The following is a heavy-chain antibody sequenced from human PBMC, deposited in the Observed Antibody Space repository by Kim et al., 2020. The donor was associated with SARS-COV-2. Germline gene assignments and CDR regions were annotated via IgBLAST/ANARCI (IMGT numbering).Heavy chain of an antibody. D-gene: IGHD3-22*01. Sequence: GGSLRLSCAASGFTFSDYYMSWIRQAPGKGLEWVSYISSSGSTIYYADSVKGRFTISRDNAKNSLYLQMNSLRAEDTAVYYCARVAPQHYYDSSGPTDCWGQGTLVTVSS. V-gene: IGHV3-11*04. CDR2: ISSSGSTI. CDR1: GFTFSDYY. CDR3: ARVAPQHYYDSSGPTDC. J-gene: IGHJ4*02.